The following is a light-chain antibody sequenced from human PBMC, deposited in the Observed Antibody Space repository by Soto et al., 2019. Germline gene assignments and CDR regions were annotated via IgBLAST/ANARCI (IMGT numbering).Light chain of an antibody. CDR1: QSVSSSY. V-gene: IGKV3-20*01. CDR3: LQYGSPPYT. Sequence: EIVLTQSPGTLSLSPGERATLSCRASQSVSSSYLAWYQQKPGQAPRPLIYGASSRATGIPDRFSGSGSGTDFTLPISRLEPEDFAVYYCLQYGSPPYTFGQGTKLEIK. CDR2: GAS. J-gene: IGKJ2*01.